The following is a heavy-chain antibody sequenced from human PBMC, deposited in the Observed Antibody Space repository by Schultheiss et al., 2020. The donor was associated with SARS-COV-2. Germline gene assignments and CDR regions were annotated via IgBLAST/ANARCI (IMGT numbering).Heavy chain of an antibody. J-gene: IGHJ6*02. CDR1: GGSISSGGYS. CDR3: ARVSVVVIALSYYYYGMDV. D-gene: IGHD2-21*01. CDR2: IYHSGST. Sequence: SETLSLTCAVSGGSISSGGYSWSWIRQPPGKGLEWIGYIYHSGSTYYNPSLKSRVTISVDRSKNQFSLKLSSVTAADTAVYYCARVSVVVIALSYYYYGMDVWGQGTTVTVSS. V-gene: IGHV4-30-2*01.